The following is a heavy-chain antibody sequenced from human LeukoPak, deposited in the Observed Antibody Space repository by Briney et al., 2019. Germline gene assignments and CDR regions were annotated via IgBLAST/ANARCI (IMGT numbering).Heavy chain of an antibody. J-gene: IGHJ6*03. CDR2: IYHSGST. CDR1: GGSISSYY. Sequence: PSETLSLTCTVSGGSISSYYWSWIRQPPGKGLEWIGYIYHSGSTYYNPSLKSRVTISVGRSKNQFSLKLSSVTAADTAVYYCASCAEGYMDVWGKGTTVTVSS. CDR3: ASCAEGYMDV. V-gene: IGHV4-59*12.